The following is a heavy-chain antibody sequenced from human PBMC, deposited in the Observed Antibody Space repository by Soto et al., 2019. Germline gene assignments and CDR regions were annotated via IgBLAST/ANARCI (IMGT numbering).Heavy chain of an antibody. D-gene: IGHD5-12*01. CDR1: GFTFSNYA. CDR2: ISFDGSNK. J-gene: IGHJ5*02. V-gene: IGHV3-30*03. CDR3: ATHGIAVDQTLSHPNWFDP. Sequence: QVQLVESGGGVVQPGRSLRLSCAASGFTFSNYAIHWVRQAPGRGLEWVTVISFDGSNKYYADSVKGRFTISRYNSKNTVYLTMNSLRVADTAVYYCATHGIAVDQTLSHPNWFDPWGPGTLVTVSS.